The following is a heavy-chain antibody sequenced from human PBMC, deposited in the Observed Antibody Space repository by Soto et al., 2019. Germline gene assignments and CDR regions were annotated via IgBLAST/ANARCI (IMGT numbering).Heavy chain of an antibody. V-gene: IGHV3-74*01. D-gene: IGHD3-22*01. Sequence: GGSLRLSCAASGFTFSSYWVHWVRQAPGKGLVWVSRINSDGSSTSYADSVKGRFTISRDNAKNTLYLQMNSLRAEDTAVYYCARARIYYYDSSGYPGSRFDYWGQGTLVTVSS. J-gene: IGHJ4*02. CDR2: INSDGSST. CDR1: GFTFSSYW. CDR3: ARARIYYYDSSGYPGSRFDY.